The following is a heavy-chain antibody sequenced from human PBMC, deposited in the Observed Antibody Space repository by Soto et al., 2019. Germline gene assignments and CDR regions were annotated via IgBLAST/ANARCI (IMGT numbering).Heavy chain of an antibody. CDR1: GFSLSTSGVG. CDR3: AYLPCSGGSCYWFSFSGMDV. J-gene: IGHJ6*02. D-gene: IGHD2-15*01. Sequence: QITLKESGPTLVKPTQTLTLTCTFSGFSLSTSGVGVAWIRQPPGKALEWLALIYWDDDKRYRPSLESRLTLXTXTXXNQVGLTLTNIDSVDTATYYCAYLPCSGGSCYWFSFSGMDVWGQGTTVTVSS. CDR2: IYWDDDK. V-gene: IGHV2-5*02.